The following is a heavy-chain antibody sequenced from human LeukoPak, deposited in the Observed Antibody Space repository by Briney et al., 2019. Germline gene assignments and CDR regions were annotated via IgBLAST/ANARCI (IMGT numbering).Heavy chain of an antibody. J-gene: IGHJ6*02. Sequence: SQTLSLTCAISGDSVSSNSAAWNWIRQSPSRGLEWLGRTYYRSKWYNDYAVSVKSRITINPDTSKNQFSLQLNSVTPEGTAVYYCASLGYWGDWGFVDVWGQGTTVTVSS. V-gene: IGHV6-1*01. CDR3: ASLGYWGDWGFVDV. D-gene: IGHD2-15*01. CDR2: TYYRSKWYN. CDR1: GDSVSSNSAA.